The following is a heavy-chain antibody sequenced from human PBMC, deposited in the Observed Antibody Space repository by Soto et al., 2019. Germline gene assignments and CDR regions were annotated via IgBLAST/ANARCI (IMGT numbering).Heavy chain of an antibody. D-gene: IGHD1-20*01. Sequence: EVQLVESGGGLVQPGASLRLSCAASGFTFSIYSMHCVRQAPGKGLEYVSAISSYGGSTNYANSVKGRFTISRDNSKNMLYLQMGSLRAEDMAVYYCAQGVNSYGMDVWGQGTTVTVSS. J-gene: IGHJ6*02. CDR2: ISSYGGST. CDR3: AQGVNSYGMDV. CDR1: GFTFSIYS. V-gene: IGHV3-64*01.